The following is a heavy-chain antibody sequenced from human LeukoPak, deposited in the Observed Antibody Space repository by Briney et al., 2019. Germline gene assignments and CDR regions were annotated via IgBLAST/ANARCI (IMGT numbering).Heavy chain of an antibody. CDR2: IKPDGSEK. J-gene: IGHJ4*02. Sequence: PGGSLRLSCAASGFTFSTYWMTWVRQAPGKGLEWVAIIKPDGSEKYYVDSVKGRFTISRDNAENSLFLQMNGLRPEDTAVFYCARGQYTDGLSYWGQGTLVNVSS. CDR1: GFTFSTYW. CDR3: ARGQYTDGLSY. V-gene: IGHV3-7*03. D-gene: IGHD5-24*01.